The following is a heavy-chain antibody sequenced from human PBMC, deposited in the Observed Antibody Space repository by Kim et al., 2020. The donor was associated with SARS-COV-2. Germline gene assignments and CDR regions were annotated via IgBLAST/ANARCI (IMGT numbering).Heavy chain of an antibody. V-gene: IGHV3-66*01. CDR2: NT. J-gene: IGHJ4*02. Sequence: NTYSTDSVKGRFTISRDDSKNTVYLQMNSLRAEDTAVYFCAREPSTYFDYWGQGTLVTVSS. CDR3: AREPSTYFDY.